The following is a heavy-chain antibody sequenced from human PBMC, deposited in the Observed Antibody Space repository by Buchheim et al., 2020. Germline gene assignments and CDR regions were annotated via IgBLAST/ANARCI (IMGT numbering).Heavy chain of an antibody. CDR2: INPNSGGT. CDR3: ARGVHNFYYHTMDV. CDR1: GYTFTGYY. Sequence: QVQLVQSGAEVKKPGASMKVSCKASGYTFTGYYLHWVRQAPGQGLEWMGWINPNSGGTNYAQQFQGWVTMTRDTSINTAHMELSRLRSDDTAVYYCARGVHNFYYHTMDVWGQGTT. V-gene: IGHV1-2*04. J-gene: IGHJ6*02. D-gene: IGHD3-10*01.